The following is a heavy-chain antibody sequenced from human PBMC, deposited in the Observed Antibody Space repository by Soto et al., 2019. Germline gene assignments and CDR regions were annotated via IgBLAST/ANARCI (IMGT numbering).Heavy chain of an antibody. J-gene: IGHJ4*02. D-gene: IGHD3-3*01. CDR1: GDSVSSNSAA. CDR2: TYYRSKWYN. Sequence: SQTLSLTCAISGDSVSSNSAAWNWIRQSPSRGLEWLGRTYYRSKWYNDYAVSVKSRITINPDTSKNQFSLQLNSVTPEDTAVYYCASSRLRFLEWLSHPFDYWGQGTLVTVSS. CDR3: ASSRLRFLEWLSHPFDY. V-gene: IGHV6-1*01.